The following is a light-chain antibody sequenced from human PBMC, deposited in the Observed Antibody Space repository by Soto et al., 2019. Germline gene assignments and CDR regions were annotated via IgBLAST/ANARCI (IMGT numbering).Light chain of an antibody. J-gene: IGKJ1*01. Sequence: EIVLTRSPGTLSLSPGEKATLSCRASQSVSNYLAWYQRKPGQAPRLLIYGASSRATGIPDRFSGSGSGTDFTLTISRLEPEYFAVYYCHHYGGSPQPFGHGLKVDIK. CDR1: QSVSNY. V-gene: IGKV3-20*01. CDR3: HHYGGSPQP. CDR2: GAS.